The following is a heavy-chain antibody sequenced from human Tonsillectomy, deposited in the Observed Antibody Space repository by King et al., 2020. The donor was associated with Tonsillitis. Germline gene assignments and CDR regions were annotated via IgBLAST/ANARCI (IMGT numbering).Heavy chain of an antibody. V-gene: IGHV3-30*18. CDR3: AKDVAERYFDWLLPDY. Sequence: VQLVESGGGVVQPGRSLRLSCAASGFTFSSYGMHWVRQAPGKGLEWVAVISYDGSNKYYADSVKGRFTISRDNSKNTLYLQMNSLSAADTAVYYCAKDVAERYFDWLLPDYWGQGTLVTVSS. D-gene: IGHD3-9*01. J-gene: IGHJ4*02. CDR2: ISYDGSNK. CDR1: GFTFSSYG.